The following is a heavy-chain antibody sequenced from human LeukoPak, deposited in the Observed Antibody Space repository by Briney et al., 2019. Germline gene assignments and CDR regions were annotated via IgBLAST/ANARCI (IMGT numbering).Heavy chain of an antibody. V-gene: IGHV3-48*03. CDR1: GFTFSSYE. CDR2: ISSSGSAI. D-gene: IGHD6-13*01. J-gene: IGHJ5*02. CDR3: ATVYRQLFDP. Sequence: GGSLRFSCAASGFTFSSYEMNWFRQAPGKGLEWVSYISSSGSAIYYADSVKGRFTISRDNAKNSLYLQMNSLRAEDTAVYYCATVYRQLFDPWGQGTLVTVSS.